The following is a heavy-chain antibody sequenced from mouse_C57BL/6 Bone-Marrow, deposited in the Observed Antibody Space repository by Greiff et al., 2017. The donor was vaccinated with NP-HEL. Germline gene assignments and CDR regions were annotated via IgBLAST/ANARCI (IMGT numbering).Heavy chain of an antibody. Sequence: EVQLVESGAELVRPGASVKLSCTASGFNIKDDYMHWVKQRPEQGLEWIGWIDPENGDTEYASKFQGKATITADTSSNTAYLQLSSLTSEDTAVYYCTTPYYYGLYYYAMDYWGQGTSVTVSS. J-gene: IGHJ4*01. CDR2: IDPENGDT. D-gene: IGHD1-1*01. CDR3: TTPYYYGLYYYAMDY. CDR1: GFNIKDDY. V-gene: IGHV14-4*01.